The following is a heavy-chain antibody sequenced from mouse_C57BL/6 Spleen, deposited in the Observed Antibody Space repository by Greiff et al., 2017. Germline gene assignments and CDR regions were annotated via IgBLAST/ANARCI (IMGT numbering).Heavy chain of an antibody. V-gene: IGHV1-80*01. CDR3: ARTPITTVVATEYYFDY. CDR1: GYAFSSYW. CDR2: IYPGDGDT. Sequence: QVQLQQSGAELVKPGASVKISCKASGYAFSSYWMNWVKQRPGKGLEWIGQIYPGDGDTNYNGKFKGKATLTADKSSSTAYMQLSSLTSEDSAVYFCARTPITTVVATEYYFDYWGQGTTLTVSS. D-gene: IGHD1-1*01. J-gene: IGHJ2*01.